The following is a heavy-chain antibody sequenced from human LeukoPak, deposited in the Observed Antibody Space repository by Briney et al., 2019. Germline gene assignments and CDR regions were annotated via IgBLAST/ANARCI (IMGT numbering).Heavy chain of an antibody. CDR3: ARTWLILEWLGPGDYWYFDL. CDR2: VFYRGSS. V-gene: IGHV4-39*07. Sequence: SETLSLTCSVSGGSVSSAMHYWGWIRQPPGKGLEWIGSVFYRGSSYYNPSLKSRVSVSLDTSKNLFSLKLSSVTAADTAVYYCARTWLILEWLGPGDYWYFDLWGRGTLVTVSS. J-gene: IGHJ2*01. CDR1: GGSVSSAMHY. D-gene: IGHD3-3*01.